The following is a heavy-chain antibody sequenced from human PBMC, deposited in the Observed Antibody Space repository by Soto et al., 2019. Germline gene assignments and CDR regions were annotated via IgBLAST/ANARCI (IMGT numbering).Heavy chain of an antibody. CDR3: VRDQKIGYCSGGSWFYFDY. D-gene: IGHD2-15*01. J-gene: IGHJ4*02. Sequence: QVQLVESGGGVVQPGRSLRLSCAASGFIFSSYGMHWVRQAPGKGLEWVAVIWYDGSNKYYAESVKGRFTISRDNSKNTLYLGMNSLRAVYMAVYYCVRDQKIGYCSGGSWFYFDYWGQGHVVTVSS. CDR2: IWYDGSNK. V-gene: IGHV3-33*01. CDR1: GFIFSSYG.